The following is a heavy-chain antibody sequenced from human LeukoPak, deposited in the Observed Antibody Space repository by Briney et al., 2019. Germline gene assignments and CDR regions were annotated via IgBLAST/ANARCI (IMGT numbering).Heavy chain of an antibody. D-gene: IGHD3-16*02. CDR2: ISSSSSYI. V-gene: IGHV3-21*01. CDR3: ARAATGDYVWGSYRYEDYFDY. CDR1: GFTFSSYS. Sequence: GGSLRLSCAASGFTFSSYSMNWVRQAPGKGLEWVSSISSSSSYIYYADSVRGRFTISRDNAKNSLYLQMNSLRAEDTAVYYCARAATGDYVWGSYRYEDYFDYWGQGTLVTVSS. J-gene: IGHJ4*02.